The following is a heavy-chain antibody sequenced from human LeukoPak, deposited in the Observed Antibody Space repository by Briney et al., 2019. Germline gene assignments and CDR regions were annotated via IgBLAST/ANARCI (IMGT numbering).Heavy chain of an antibody. Sequence: GGSLRLSCAASGFSFSTYDMSWVRQAPGKGLEWVSTLSARGGTKYYADSVKGRFTISRDNAKNSLYLQMNSLRAEDTAVYYCARVYDSSGYYYDYYYYYYMDVWGKGTTVTISS. D-gene: IGHD3-22*01. V-gene: IGHV3-23*01. CDR2: LSARGGTK. CDR1: GFSFSTYD. J-gene: IGHJ6*03. CDR3: ARVYDSSGYYYDYYYYYYMDV.